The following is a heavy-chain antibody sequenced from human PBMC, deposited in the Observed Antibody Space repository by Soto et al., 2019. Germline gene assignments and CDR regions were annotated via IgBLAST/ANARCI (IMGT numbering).Heavy chain of an antibody. CDR2: ISKNGIDI. CDR1: GFSFSTYE. V-gene: IGHV3-48*03. J-gene: IGHJ3*02. Sequence: GGSLRLSCAASGFSFSTYEMNWVRQAPGKGLEWVSYISKNGIDIYYADSVKGRFTISRDNANNSLFLQMDSLGPEDTAVYYCAPRRYGSFNIGAFDIWGQGTMVTVSS. D-gene: IGHD1-26*01. CDR3: APRRYGSFNIGAFDI.